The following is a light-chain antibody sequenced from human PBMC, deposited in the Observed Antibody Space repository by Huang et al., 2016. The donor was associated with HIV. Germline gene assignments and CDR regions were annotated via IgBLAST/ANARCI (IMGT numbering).Light chain of an antibody. Sequence: DIVMTQSPLSLHVTPGEPASISCRSSQSLLHSNAYNYLDWYLQKPGQSPQLVIYLSSNRALGVPDRFSGSGSVTYFTLKINRVEAEDVGIYYCMQALQTPRTFGQGTRLEIK. V-gene: IGKV2-28*01. CDR1: QSLLHSNAYNY. CDR3: MQALQTPRT. CDR2: LSS. J-gene: IGKJ5*01.